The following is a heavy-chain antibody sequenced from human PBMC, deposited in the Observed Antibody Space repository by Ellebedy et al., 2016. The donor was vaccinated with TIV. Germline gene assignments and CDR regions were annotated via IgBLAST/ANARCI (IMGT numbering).Heavy chain of an antibody. D-gene: IGHD2-8*02. Sequence: GESLKISXTVSGFTFSSYGMTWIRQAPGRGVEWVASISSSSNYIEYAASVKGRFTISRDNANSVVYLQMNSLTAEDTAVYFCARELEVVDFEYWGQGTVVNVSS. CDR2: ISSSSNYI. CDR3: ARELEVVDFEY. V-gene: IGHV3-21*06. J-gene: IGHJ4*02. CDR1: GFTFSSYG.